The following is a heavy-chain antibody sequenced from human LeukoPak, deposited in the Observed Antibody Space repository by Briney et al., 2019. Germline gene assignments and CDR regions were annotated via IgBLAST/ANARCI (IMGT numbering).Heavy chain of an antibody. CDR3: ARVSSGWYYWFDP. J-gene: IGHJ5*02. CDR2: IYYSGST. Sequence: PSETLSLTCTVSGGSISSSSYYWGWIRQPPGKGLEWIGSIYYSGSTYYNPSLKSRVTISVDTSKNQFSLKLSSVTAADTAVYYCARVSSGWYYWFDPWGQGTLVTVSS. D-gene: IGHD6-19*01. CDR1: GGSISSSSYY. V-gene: IGHV4-39*07.